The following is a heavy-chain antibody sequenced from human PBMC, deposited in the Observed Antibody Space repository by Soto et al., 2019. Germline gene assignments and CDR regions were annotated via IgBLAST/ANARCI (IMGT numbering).Heavy chain of an antibody. CDR2: IKQDGSEK. V-gene: IGHV3-7*03. CDR1: GFTFSSYW. CDR3: ARGITPLRCSSSGNWFDP. D-gene: IGHD6-6*01. J-gene: IGHJ5*02. Sequence: PGGSLRLSCAASGFTFSSYWMSWVRQAPGKGLEWVANIKQDGSEKYYVDSVEGRFTISRDNAKNSLYLQMNSLRAEDTAVYYCARGITPLRCSSSGNWFDPWGQGTLVTVSS.